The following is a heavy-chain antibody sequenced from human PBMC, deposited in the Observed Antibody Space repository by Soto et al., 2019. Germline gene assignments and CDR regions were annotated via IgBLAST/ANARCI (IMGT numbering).Heavy chain of an antibody. D-gene: IGHD6-13*01. CDR2: IYWDDEK. V-gene: IGHV2-5*02. J-gene: IGHJ1*01. Sequence: QITLKESGPTLVKPTQTLTLTCSFSGFSLSTSGVGVGWIRQPPGEALEWLALIYWDDEKFYSPAQKTRLTITNDISKNQVVLTLTYMDPVDTATYYCARTRLDSYSSSWPDWGQGMLVTVSS. CDR1: GFSLSTSGVG. CDR3: ARTRLDSYSSSWPD.